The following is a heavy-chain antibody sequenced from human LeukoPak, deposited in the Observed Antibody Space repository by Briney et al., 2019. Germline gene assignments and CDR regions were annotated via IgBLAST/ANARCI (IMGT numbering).Heavy chain of an antibody. CDR3: ARMVWNYVLFDY. Sequence: PGGSLRLSCAASEFTFSDYDMSWIRQAPGKGLEWVSYISSSSTYTNYADSVKGRFTISRDNAKNSLYLQMNSLRAEDTAVYYCARMVWNYVLFDYWGQGTLVTVSS. CDR2: ISSSSTYT. CDR1: EFTFSDYD. D-gene: IGHD1-7*01. J-gene: IGHJ4*02. V-gene: IGHV3-11*06.